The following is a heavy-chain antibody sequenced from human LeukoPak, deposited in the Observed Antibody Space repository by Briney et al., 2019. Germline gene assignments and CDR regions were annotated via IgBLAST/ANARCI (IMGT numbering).Heavy chain of an antibody. CDR2: ISYDGSNK. J-gene: IGHJ5*02. D-gene: IGHD6-13*01. CDR3: AKGDSSPSSA. CDR1: GFTFSSYG. V-gene: IGHV3-30*18. Sequence: GGSLRLSWAASGFTFSSYGMHRVRQAPGKGLEWVAVISYDGSNKYYADSVKGRFTISRDNSKNTLYLQMNSLRAEDTAVYYCAKGDSSPSSAWGQGTLVTVSS.